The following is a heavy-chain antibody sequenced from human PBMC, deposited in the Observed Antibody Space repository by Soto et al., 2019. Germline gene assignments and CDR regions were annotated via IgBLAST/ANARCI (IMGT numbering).Heavy chain of an antibody. CDR3: ARDGVLFRAGFDS. Sequence: QMHLVESGGGLVKPGGSLRLSCEASGFTFSNHYMAWIRQAPGKGLEWVSYISTSGTSTFYADSVKGRFTLSRDNAKASLFLHMNRLRLDETAVYFCARDGVLFRAGFDSWGQGTLVTVAS. CDR2: ISTSGTST. J-gene: IGHJ4*02. CDR1: GFTFSNHY. V-gene: IGHV3-11*01. D-gene: IGHD3-3*01.